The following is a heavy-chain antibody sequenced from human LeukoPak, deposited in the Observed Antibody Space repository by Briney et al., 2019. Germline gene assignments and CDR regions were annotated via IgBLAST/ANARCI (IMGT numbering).Heavy chain of an antibody. CDR2: MNPNSGNT. J-gene: IGHJ6*02. Sequence: ASVKVSCKASGYTFTSYDINWVRQATGQGLEWMGWMNPNSGNTGYAQKFQGRVTMTRNTSISTAYMELSSLRSEDTAVYYCARDNSRRLLYRYYYYGMDVWGQGTTVTVSS. CDR1: GYTFTSYD. CDR3: ARDNSRRLLYRYYYYGMDV. V-gene: IGHV1-8*01. D-gene: IGHD3-3*01.